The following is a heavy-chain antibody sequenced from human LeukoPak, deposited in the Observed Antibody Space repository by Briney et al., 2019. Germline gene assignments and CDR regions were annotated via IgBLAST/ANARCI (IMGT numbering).Heavy chain of an antibody. J-gene: IGHJ4*02. D-gene: IGHD4-23*01. CDR1: GFTFSSYG. V-gene: IGHV3-23*01. CDR2: ISRSGDSP. Sequence: GGSLRLSCAASGFTFSSYGMSWVRQAPGKGLEWVSAISRSGDSPYYADSVKGRFTISRDNSKNTLYLQMNSLRAEDTGVYYCAKVRPDNAPTPVDFDYWGQGTLVTVSS. CDR3: AKVRPDNAPTPVDFDY.